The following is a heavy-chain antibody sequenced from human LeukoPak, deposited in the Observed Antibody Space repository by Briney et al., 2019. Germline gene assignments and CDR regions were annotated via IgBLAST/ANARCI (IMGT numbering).Heavy chain of an antibody. CDR1: GFTFSSYA. J-gene: IGHJ4*02. CDR2: ISGSGDST. CDR3: ARVSYGGDFDY. Sequence: PPGGSLRLSCAASGFTFSSYAMTWVRQAPGKGLEWVSGISGSGDSTYYADSVKGRFTISRDNFKNTLYLQMNSLRAEDTAVYYCARVSYGGDFDYWGQGTLVTVSS. V-gene: IGHV3-23*01. D-gene: IGHD4-23*01.